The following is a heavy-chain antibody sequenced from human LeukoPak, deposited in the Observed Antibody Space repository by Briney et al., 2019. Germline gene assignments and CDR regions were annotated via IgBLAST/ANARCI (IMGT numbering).Heavy chain of an antibody. D-gene: IGHD6-19*01. Sequence: SEALSLTCSVSGASITNDYWIWIRQPAGKGLEWIGRIYYSGNTYSNPSLKSRVTMSLDASKNQFSLKLSSVTAADTAVYYCAHEYTSAYFPRGYFDSWGQGALVTVSS. J-gene: IGHJ4*02. CDR1: GASITNDY. V-gene: IGHV4-4*07. CDR2: IYYSGNT. CDR3: AHEYTSAYFPRGYFDS.